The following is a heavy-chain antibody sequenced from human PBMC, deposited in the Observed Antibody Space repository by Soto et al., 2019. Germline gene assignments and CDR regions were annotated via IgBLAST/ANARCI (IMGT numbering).Heavy chain of an antibody. D-gene: IGHD6-13*01. J-gene: IGHJ4*02. Sequence: TLSLTCTVSGASISDYYWSWIRQPAGKGLECIGRIYASGNTNYNPSLKSRVTMSVDTSKNQFSLTLNSVTAADTAVYYCARESRSALGTVEHWGRGTIVTVST. CDR1: GASISDYY. CDR2: IYASGNT. CDR3: ARESRSALGTVEH. V-gene: IGHV4-4*07.